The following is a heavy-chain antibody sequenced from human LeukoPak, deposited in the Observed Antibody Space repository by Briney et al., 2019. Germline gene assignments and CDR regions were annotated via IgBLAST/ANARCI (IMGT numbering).Heavy chain of an antibody. CDR3: ARAGRNYDILTGRQYYYGMNV. CDR2: INPNSGGT. V-gene: IGHV1-2*06. D-gene: IGHD3-9*01. CDR1: GYIFTGYY. Sequence: ASVKVSCKASGYIFTGYYMHWVRQAPGQGLEWMGRINPNSGGTNYAQKFQGRVTMTRDTSISTAYMELSRLRSDDTAVYYCARAGRNYDILTGRQYYYGMNVWGQGTTVTVSS. J-gene: IGHJ6*02.